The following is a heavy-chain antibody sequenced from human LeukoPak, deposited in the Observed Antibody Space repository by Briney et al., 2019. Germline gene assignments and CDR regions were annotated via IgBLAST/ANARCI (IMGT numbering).Heavy chain of an antibody. J-gene: IGHJ4*02. D-gene: IGHD6-19*01. V-gene: IGHV1-69*05. CDR2: IIPIFGTA. CDR3: ATSGWGSYYFDY. CDR1: GGTFSSYA. Sequence: ASVKVSCKASGGTFSSYAISWVRQAPGQGLEWMGRIIPIFGTANYAQKFQGRVTITTDESTSTAYMELSSLRSEDTAVYYCATSGWGSYYFDYWGQGTLVTVSS.